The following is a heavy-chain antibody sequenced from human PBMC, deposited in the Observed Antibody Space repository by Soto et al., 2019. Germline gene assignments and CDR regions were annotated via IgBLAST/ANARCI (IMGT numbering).Heavy chain of an antibody. CDR3: ARDYNWNDYYYYGMDG. J-gene: IGHJ6*02. CDR2: IIPIFGTA. V-gene: IGHV1-69*01. CDR1: GRTYVSYA. Sequence: SVKVSCKPSGRTYVSYASCCVRQAPGQGLEWMGGIIPIFGTANYAQKVQGRVTITADESTSTAYMELSSLRSEDTAVYYCARDYNWNDYYYYGMDGWGQGTTVTVSS. D-gene: IGHD1-20*01.